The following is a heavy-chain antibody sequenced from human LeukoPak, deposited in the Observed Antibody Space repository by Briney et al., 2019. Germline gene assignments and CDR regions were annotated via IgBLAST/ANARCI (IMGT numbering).Heavy chain of an antibody. CDR2: ISGSGGST. V-gene: IGHV3-23*01. D-gene: IGHD3-3*01. Sequence: GGSLRPSCAASGFTFSSYAMSWVRQAPGKGLEWVSAISGSGGSTYYADSVKGRFTISRDNSKNTLYLQMNSLRAEDTAVYYCAKVSDFWSGYSAQFDYWGQGTLVTVSS. CDR1: GFTFSSYA. J-gene: IGHJ4*02. CDR3: AKVSDFWSGYSAQFDY.